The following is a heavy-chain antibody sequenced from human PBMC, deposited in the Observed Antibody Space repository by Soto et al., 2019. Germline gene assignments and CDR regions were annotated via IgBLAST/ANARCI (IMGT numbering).Heavy chain of an antibody. J-gene: IGHJ4*02. V-gene: IGHV4-34*01. CDR1: GGSFSCYY. CDR2: INHSGST. Sequence: PSETLSLTCAVYGGSFSCYYWSWIRQPPGKGLEWIGEINHSGSTNYNPSLKSRVTISVDTSKNQFSLKLSSVAAADTAVYYCASQRGVYGSGSYYRTDYWGQGTLVTVSS. D-gene: IGHD3-10*01. CDR3: ASQRGVYGSGSYYRTDY.